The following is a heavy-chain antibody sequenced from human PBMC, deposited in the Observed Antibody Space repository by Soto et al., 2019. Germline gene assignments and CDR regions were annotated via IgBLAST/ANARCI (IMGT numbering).Heavy chain of an antibody. CDR3: ARINWYVDR. J-gene: IGHJ2*01. V-gene: IGHV4-59*08. CDR1: GGSISSYY. CDR2: IYYSGST. Sequence: QVQLQESGPGLVKPSETLSLTCTVSGGSISSYYWSWIRQPPGKGLEWIGYIYYSGSTNYNPSLNSRPTISVAPAKNKFSLQLSSVTAEDAAVYCCARINWYVDRWGRGTLVTVSS.